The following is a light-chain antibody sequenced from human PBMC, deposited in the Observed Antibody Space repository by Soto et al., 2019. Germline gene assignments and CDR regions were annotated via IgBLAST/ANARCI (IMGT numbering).Light chain of an antibody. CDR1: QDISNS. CDR2: DAS. CDR3: QQYNNLPLT. J-gene: IGKJ4*01. V-gene: IGKV1-33*01. Sequence: DIQMTQSPSSLSASVGDRVTITCQASQDISNSLNWYQLRPGKAPNLLIYDASNLETGVPSRFSGSGSGTHFTLTISSLQPEDIATYHCQQYNNLPLTFGGGTKVEIK.